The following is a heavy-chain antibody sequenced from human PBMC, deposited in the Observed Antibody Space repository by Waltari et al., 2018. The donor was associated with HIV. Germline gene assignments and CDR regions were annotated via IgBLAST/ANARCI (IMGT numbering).Heavy chain of an antibody. D-gene: IGHD7-27*01. CDR2: FSARGEIT. J-gene: IGHJ4*02. Sequence: EVQLLESGGGLVPPGGSLRLSCAASGFTFSRYAMSWVRQAPGKGLGWVAGFSARGEITYYADSVKGRLPISRDNSKNTLFLRVNSLRAEVTALYYCAKAPLRSSSVDVTGPAHFEYWGQGILVTVSS. V-gene: IGHV3-23*01. CDR3: AKAPLRSSSVDVTGPAHFEY. CDR1: GFTFSRYA.